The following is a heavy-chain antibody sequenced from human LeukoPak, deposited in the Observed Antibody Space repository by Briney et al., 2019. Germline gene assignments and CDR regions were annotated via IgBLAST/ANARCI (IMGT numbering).Heavy chain of an antibody. CDR2: INAGSGYT. D-gene: IGHD3-10*01. J-gene: IGHJ5*02. Sequence: ASVKVSCKASGYIFTTHAMHWLRQAPGQRPEWMGWINAGSGYTKYSQKFQGRVTISRDTSASTVYMELRSLGSEDTAVYYCARASSGSLSTWFGELFDWYDPWGQGTLVTVSS. CDR1: GYIFTTHA. CDR3: ARASSGSLSTWFGELFDWYDP. V-gene: IGHV1-3*01.